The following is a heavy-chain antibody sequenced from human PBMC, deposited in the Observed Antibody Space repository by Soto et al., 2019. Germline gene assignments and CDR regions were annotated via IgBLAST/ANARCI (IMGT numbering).Heavy chain of an antibody. Sequence: PSETLYLTCTVSGGSISSGGYYWSWIRKHPGKGLEWIGYIYYSGSTYYTPSLKSRVTISVDTSKNQFSLKLSSVTAADTAVYYCARDRFGPVQLERSDAFDIWGQGTMVTV. CDR1: GGSISSGGYY. CDR3: ARDRFGPVQLERSDAFDI. J-gene: IGHJ3*02. D-gene: IGHD1-1*01. V-gene: IGHV4-31*03. CDR2: IYYSGST.